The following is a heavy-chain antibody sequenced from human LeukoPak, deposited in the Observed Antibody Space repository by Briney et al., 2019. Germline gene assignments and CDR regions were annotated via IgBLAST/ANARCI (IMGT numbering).Heavy chain of an antibody. Sequence: ASVKVSCKAAGYTFTGYYMFWVRQAPGQGLEWMGRINPNSGGTNYAQKFQGRVTMTRDTSISTAYMELSRLRSDDTAVYYCARGYWSGGSCYSVENWFDPWGQGTLVTVSS. J-gene: IGHJ5*02. CDR3: ARGYWSGGSCYSVENWFDP. CDR2: INPNSGGT. V-gene: IGHV1-2*06. D-gene: IGHD2-15*01. CDR1: GYTFTGYY.